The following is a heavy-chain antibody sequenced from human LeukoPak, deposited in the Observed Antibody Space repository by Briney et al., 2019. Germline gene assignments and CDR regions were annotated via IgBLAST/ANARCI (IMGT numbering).Heavy chain of an antibody. J-gene: IGHJ4*02. CDR1: GFTFSSYA. V-gene: IGHV3-23*01. CDR3: AKDTTDPINYGSGNPFDY. D-gene: IGHD3-10*01. Sequence: PGGSLRLSCAASGFTFSSYAMSWVRQAPGKGLEWVSAISGSGGSTYYADSVKGRFTISRDNSKNTLYLQMNSLRAEDTAVYYCAKDTTDPINYGSGNPFDYWGQGTLVTVSS. CDR2: ISGSGGST.